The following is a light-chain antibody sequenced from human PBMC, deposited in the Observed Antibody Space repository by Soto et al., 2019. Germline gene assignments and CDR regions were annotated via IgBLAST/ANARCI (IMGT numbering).Light chain of an antibody. CDR3: SSYAGSNNLV. CDR1: ISDVAGYNY. Sequence: QAVVTQPRSVSGSPGQSVTISCTGTISDVAGYNYVSWYQHHPGKAPTLLISDVTKRPSWVPDRFSGSKSGSTASLTISELQAEDEADYYCSSYAGSNNLVFGGGTKLTVL. J-gene: IGLJ2*01. V-gene: IGLV2-11*01. CDR2: DVT.